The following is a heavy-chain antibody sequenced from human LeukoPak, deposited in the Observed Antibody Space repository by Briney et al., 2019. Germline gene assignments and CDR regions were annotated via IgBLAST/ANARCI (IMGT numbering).Heavy chain of an antibody. D-gene: IGHD4-17*01. CDR3: ARAGTNLGDYDY. CDR2: MFHSGST. Sequence: SETLSLTCTVSGYSLSSGYYWGWIRQPPGKGLECIATMFHSGSTYYNPSLKSRVTTSVDTSKNEFSLNLSSVTAADTAVYYCARAGTNLGDYDYWGQGTLVTVSS. V-gene: IGHV4-38-2*02. CDR1: GYSLSSGYY. J-gene: IGHJ4*02.